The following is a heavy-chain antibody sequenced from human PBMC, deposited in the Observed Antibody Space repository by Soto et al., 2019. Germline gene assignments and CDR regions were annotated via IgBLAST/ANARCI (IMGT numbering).Heavy chain of an antibody. D-gene: IGHD2-15*01. V-gene: IGHV3-23*01. J-gene: IGHJ4*02. CDR3: ARERGGYSSDF. CDR1: GFTFSSYA. Sequence: GSLRLSYAASGFTFSSYAMNWVRQAPGKGLEWVSGLSGGGGTTYYADSVKGRFTISRDNSKNTLYLQMNSLRAEDTAVYYCARERGGYSSDFWGQGTLVTVSS. CDR2: LSGGGGTT.